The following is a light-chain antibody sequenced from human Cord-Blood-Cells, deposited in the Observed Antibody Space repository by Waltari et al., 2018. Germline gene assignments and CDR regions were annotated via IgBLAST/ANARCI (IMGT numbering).Light chain of an antibody. Sequence: DIVMTQSPLSLPVTPGEPASISCRSSQSLLHSNGYNYLDWYLQKPGQSPQLLIYLGSNRASEVPDRFSGSGSGTDFTLKISRVEAEDVGVYYCMQALQTPPATFGPGTKVDIK. CDR2: LGS. CDR1: QSLLHSNGYNY. CDR3: MQALQTPPAT. J-gene: IGKJ3*01. V-gene: IGKV2-28*01.